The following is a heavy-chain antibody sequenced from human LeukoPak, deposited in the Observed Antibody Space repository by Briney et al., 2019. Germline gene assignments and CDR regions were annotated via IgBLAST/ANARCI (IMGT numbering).Heavy chain of an antibody. J-gene: IGHJ4*02. CDR3: ARGHSSVVTAIPYYFDY. Sequence: PSETLSLTCTVSGGSISSGSYYWSWIRQPAGKGLEWIGRIYTSGSTNYNPSLKSRVTISVDTSKNQFSLRLGSVTAADTAVYYCARGHSSVVTAIPYYFDYWGRGTLVAVSS. V-gene: IGHV4-61*02. CDR1: GGSISSGSYY. D-gene: IGHD2-21*02. CDR2: IYTSGST.